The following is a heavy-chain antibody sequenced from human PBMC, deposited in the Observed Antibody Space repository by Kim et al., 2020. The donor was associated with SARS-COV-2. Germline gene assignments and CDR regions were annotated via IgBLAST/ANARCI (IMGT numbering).Heavy chain of an antibody. CDR2: IYYSGST. Sequence: SETLSLTCTVSGGSISSSSYYWGWIRQPPGKGLEWIGSIYYSGSTYYNPSLKSRVTISVDTSKNQFSLKLSSVTAADTAVYYCARHHSSSSSDWFDPWGQGTLVTVSS. CDR3: ARHHSSSSSDWFDP. J-gene: IGHJ5*02. V-gene: IGHV4-39*01. D-gene: IGHD6-6*01. CDR1: GGSISSSSYY.